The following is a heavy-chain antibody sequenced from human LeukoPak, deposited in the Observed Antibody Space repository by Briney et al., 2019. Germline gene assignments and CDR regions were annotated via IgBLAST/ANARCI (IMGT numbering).Heavy chain of an antibody. CDR2: IWYDGSNK. CDR3: ARALESPLYSGGWLPGDY. CDR1: GFTFSSYG. Sequence: GRSLRLSCAASGFTFSSYGMHWVRQAPGKGLEWVAVIWYDGSNKYYADSVKGRFTISRDNSKNTLYLQMNSLRAEDTAVYYCARALESPLYSGGWLPGDYWGQGTLVTVSS. D-gene: IGHD6-19*01. V-gene: IGHV3-33*01. J-gene: IGHJ4*02.